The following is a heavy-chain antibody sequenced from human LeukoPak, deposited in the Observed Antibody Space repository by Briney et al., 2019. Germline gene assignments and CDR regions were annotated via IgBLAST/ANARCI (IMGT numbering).Heavy chain of an antibody. V-gene: IGHV1-69*05. J-gene: IGHJ6*03. D-gene: IGHD6-13*01. CDR1: GGTFSSYA. CDR2: IIPIFGTA. Sequence: ASVKVSCEASGGTFSSYAISWVRQAPGQGLEWMGGIIPIFGTANYAQKFQGRVTITTDESTSTAYMELSSLRSEDTAVYYCARVAIAAAGTMDVWGKGTTVTVSS. CDR3: ARVAIAAAGTMDV.